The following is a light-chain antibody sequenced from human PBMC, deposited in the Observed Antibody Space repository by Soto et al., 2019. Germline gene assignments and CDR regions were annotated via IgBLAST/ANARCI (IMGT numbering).Light chain of an antibody. CDR2: GAS. V-gene: IGKV3-15*01. CDR1: QSVSSN. Sequence: EIVMTQSPATLSVSPGDRATLSCRASQSVSSNLAWYQQKPGQAPRLLIYGASTRATGIPARFRGSGSGTELTLTITSLQSEDFAVDYCHQYNNWRPRFTFGPGTKVDIK. J-gene: IGKJ3*01. CDR3: HQYNNWRPRFT.